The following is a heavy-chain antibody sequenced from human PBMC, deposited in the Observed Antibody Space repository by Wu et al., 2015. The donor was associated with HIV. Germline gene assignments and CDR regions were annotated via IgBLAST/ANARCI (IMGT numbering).Heavy chain of an antibody. J-gene: IGHJ4*02. CDR1: GYTFSSNY. Sequence: QVQLVQSGTEVKKPGASVKVSCKASGYTFSSNYIHWARQAPGQGLEWMGMISPSGGSTSHAQKLQGRIIMTRDTSTRTVYMELRSLKYEDTAVYYCARGAKKETMVTGIDYWGQGTVVTVSS. V-gene: IGHV1-46*04. D-gene: IGHD5-18*01. CDR3: ARGAKKETMVTGIDY. CDR2: ISPSGGST.